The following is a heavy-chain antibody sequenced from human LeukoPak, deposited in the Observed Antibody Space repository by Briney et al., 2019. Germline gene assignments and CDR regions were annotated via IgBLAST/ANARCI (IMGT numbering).Heavy chain of an antibody. CDR1: GDSISSTTDS. CDR2: IYSSGQS. D-gene: IGHD5-24*01. Sequence: PSETLSLTCTVSGDSISSTTDSWGWIRQSPGKGLEWIGSIYSSGQSYYKVSLRSRVTMSVDTSKNLFSLKLTSVTAADTAVYYCARVSGGYNGFDPWGQGTLVTVSS. V-gene: IGHV4-39*07. J-gene: IGHJ5*02. CDR3: ARVSGGYNGFDP.